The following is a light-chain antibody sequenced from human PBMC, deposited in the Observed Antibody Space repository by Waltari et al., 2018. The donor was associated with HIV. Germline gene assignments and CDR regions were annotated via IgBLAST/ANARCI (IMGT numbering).Light chain of an antibody. J-gene: IGKJ4*01. V-gene: IGKV3-20*01. CDR3: QQYANSPPLT. CDR2: GAS. Sequence: TQSPGTLSLSPGERATLFCRASQRVASGYLAWYQQRVGQAPSLLIYGASSRATGVPDRFRGSGSGTDFTLTISRLEPEDFAVYFCQQYANSPPLTFGRGTRVEIK. CDR1: QRVASGY.